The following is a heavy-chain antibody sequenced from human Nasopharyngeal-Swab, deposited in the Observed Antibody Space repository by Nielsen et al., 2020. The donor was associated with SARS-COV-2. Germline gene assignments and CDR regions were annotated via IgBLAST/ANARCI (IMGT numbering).Heavy chain of an antibody. CDR2: INHSGST. Sequence: PGKGLEWIGEINHSGSTNYNPSLKRRDTISEDRSKNQYTLKLSSVTAADTAVYYCARGPQGGSRRPYYFDYWGQGTLVTVSS. CDR3: ARGPQGGSRRPYYFDY. J-gene: IGHJ4*02. D-gene: IGHD1-26*01. V-gene: IGHV4-34*01.